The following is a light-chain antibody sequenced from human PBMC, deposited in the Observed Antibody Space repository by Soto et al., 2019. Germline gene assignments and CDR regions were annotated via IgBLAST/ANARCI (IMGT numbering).Light chain of an antibody. J-gene: IGKJ1*01. CDR2: GAS. Sequence: EVVSTHSRCTLPLSPEERAPLSCRASQSIGSSYLAWYQQKPGQAPRLLIYGASTRATGIPDRFSGSGSGTDFTLTINRVAPEDFATYYCQQSYSTWTFGQGTKVDI. V-gene: IGKV3-20*01. CDR1: QSIGSSY. CDR3: QQSYSTWT.